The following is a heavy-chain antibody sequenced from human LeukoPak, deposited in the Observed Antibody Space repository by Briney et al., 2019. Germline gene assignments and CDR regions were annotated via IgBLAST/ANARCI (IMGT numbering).Heavy chain of an antibody. V-gene: IGHV3-30*18. CDR3: AKTAATDYFDY. J-gene: IGHJ4*02. Sequence: GRSLRLPCAASGFTFSSYGMHWVRQAPGKGLEWVAVISYDGSNKYYADSVKGRFTISRDNSKNTLYLQMNSLRAEDTAVYYCAKTAATDYFDYWGQGTLVTVSS. CDR2: ISYDGSNK. D-gene: IGHD2-15*01. CDR1: GFTFSSYG.